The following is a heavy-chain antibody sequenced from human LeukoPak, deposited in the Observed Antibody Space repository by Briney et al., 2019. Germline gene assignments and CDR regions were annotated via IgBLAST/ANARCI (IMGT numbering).Heavy chain of an antibody. Sequence: VGSLRLSCAASGFTFSSYWMSWVRQAPGKGLEWVANIKQDGSEKYYVDSVKGRFTISRDNAKNSLYLQMNSLRAEDTAVYYCARPPYYDFWSGYYQGAFDIWGQGTMVTVSS. J-gene: IGHJ3*02. V-gene: IGHV3-7*01. CDR2: IKQDGSEK. D-gene: IGHD3-3*01. CDR1: GFTFSSYW. CDR3: ARPPYYDFWSGYYQGAFDI.